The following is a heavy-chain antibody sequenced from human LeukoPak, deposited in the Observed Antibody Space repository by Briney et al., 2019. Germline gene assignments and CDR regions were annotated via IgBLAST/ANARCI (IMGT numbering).Heavy chain of an antibody. D-gene: IGHD3-3*01. CDR3: ARGAQRFLEWFRFDP. V-gene: IGHV1-46*01. Sequence: ASVKVSCKASGYTFTGYYMHWVRQAPGQGLEWMGIINPSGGSTSYAQKFQGRVTMTRDMSTSTVYMELSSLRSEDTAVYYCARGAQRFLEWFRFDPWGQGTLVTVSS. J-gene: IGHJ5*02. CDR1: GYTFTGYY. CDR2: INPSGGST.